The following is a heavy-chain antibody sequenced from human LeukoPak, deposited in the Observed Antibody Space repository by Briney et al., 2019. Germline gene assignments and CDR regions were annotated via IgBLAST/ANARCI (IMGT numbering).Heavy chain of an antibody. D-gene: IGHD6-19*01. CDR3: ARSGGSSSGSLGLWYSDI. CDR1: GGSISSYF. J-gene: IGHJ3*02. V-gene: IGHV4-4*07. CDR2: ICSSGSF. Sequence: KPTETLSLTCTVSGGSISSYFWTWIRQPAGRGLEWIGHICSSGSFKYNPSLKSRVTMSIDTSKNQLSLKLNSVTAADTAVYYCARSGGSSSGSLGLWYSDIWGQGTMVTVSS.